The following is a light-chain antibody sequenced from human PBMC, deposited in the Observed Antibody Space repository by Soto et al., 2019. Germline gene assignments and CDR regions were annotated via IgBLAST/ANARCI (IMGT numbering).Light chain of an antibody. Sequence: EIVMTQSPGTLPLSPGERVTLSCRASQTISSSYLAWYQQKPGQAPRLLIYGVSSRATGIPDRFSGSGSGTDFTLTISRLEPEDFAVYYCQQYGRSPYTFGQGTKLEIK. CDR2: GVS. CDR3: QQYGRSPYT. J-gene: IGKJ2*01. CDR1: QTISSSY. V-gene: IGKV3-20*01.